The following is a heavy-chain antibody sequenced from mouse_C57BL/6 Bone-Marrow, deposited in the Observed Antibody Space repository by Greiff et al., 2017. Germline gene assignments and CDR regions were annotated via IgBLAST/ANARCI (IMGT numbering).Heavy chain of an antibody. CDR3: ARSYTVVGYFDY. CDR1: GFNLKNTY. Sequence: EVKLMESVAELVRPGASVKLSCTASGFNLKNTYMPWVKQRPEQGLEWIGRIDPANGNTKYAPKFQGKATLTADTSSNTAYLQHSSLTSEDTAIYYCARSYTVVGYFDYWGQGTTLTGSS. J-gene: IGHJ2*01. CDR2: IDPANGNT. V-gene: IGHV14-3*01. D-gene: IGHD1-1*01.